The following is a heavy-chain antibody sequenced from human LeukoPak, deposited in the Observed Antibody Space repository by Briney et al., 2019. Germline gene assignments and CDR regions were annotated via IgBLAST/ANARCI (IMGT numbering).Heavy chain of an antibody. V-gene: IGHV3-53*01. CDR2: IYSGGST. CDR1: GFTVSSNY. CDR3: AKDLYDNGWYNYFDP. Sequence: GGSLRLSCAASGFTVSSNYMSWVRQAPGKGLEWVSVIYSGGSTYYADSVKGRFTISRDNSKNTLYLQMNSPRAEDTAVYHCAKDLYDNGWYNYFDPWGQGALVTVSS. J-gene: IGHJ5*02. D-gene: IGHD6-19*01.